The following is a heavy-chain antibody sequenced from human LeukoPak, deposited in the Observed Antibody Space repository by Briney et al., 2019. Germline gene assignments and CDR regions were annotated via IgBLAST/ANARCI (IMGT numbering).Heavy chain of an antibody. CDR2: VHHSGSA. J-gene: IGHJ6*02. CDR1: GGSISSSDYY. Sequence: SETLPLTCTVSGGSISSSDYYWTWIRQHPGKGLEWVGYVHHSGSASYNPSLKSRVTISGDTSKNQFSLKLSSVTAADTAVYYCARDRVTVAGRDYSYYYGMDVWGQGTAVTVSS. D-gene: IGHD6-19*01. V-gene: IGHV4-31*03. CDR3: ARDRVTVAGRDYSYYYGMDV.